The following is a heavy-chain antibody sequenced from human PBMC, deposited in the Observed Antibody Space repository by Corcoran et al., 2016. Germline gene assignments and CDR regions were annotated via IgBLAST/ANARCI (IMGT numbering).Heavy chain of an antibody. CDR2: IIPIFDTP. J-gene: IGHJ6*02. Sequence: QVQLVQSGAEVKTPGSSVKVSCKASGGAFSTYAINWVRQAPGQGLEWMGGIIPIFDTPNYAQNFWGRVTITADESTSTTYMELSSLSFEDTAVYYCARMPQTRVYYYFYGMDVWGQGTTVTVSS. V-gene: IGHV1-69*01. CDR1: GGAFSTYA. D-gene: IGHD2-2*01. CDR3: ARMPQTRVYYYFYGMDV.